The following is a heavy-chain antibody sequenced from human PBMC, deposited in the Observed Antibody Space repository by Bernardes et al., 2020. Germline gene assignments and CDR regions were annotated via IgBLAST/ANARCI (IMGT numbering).Heavy chain of an antibody. V-gene: IGHV4-39*01. Sequence: SETLSLTCTVSGGSISSSNYYWGWIRQPPGQGLECIVSIFHSGNTYYNPSLTSRVTISVDTSKNQFPLKLSSVTAEDTAVYYCERSHYDYWSGSPHRLSDVDYWGQGTLVTVSS. CDR1: GGSISSSNYY. CDR3: ERSHYDYWSGSPHRLSDVDY. J-gene: IGHJ4*02. CDR2: IFHSGNT. D-gene: IGHD3-3*01.